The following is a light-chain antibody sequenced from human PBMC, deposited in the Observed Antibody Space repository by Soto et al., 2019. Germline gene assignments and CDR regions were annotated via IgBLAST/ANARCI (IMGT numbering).Light chain of an antibody. J-gene: IGLJ1*01. V-gene: IGLV2-14*03. CDR3: VSYTSSTTYV. CDR2: DVA. Sequence: QSPLTQPASVSDSPGQSITISCTGTSSDVGGSNFVSWYQQHPGKPPKLIIYDVANRPSGVSNRFSGSKSGSTASLIISRLQTEDEADYYCVSYTSSTTYVFGTWTKVTVL. CDR1: SSDVGGSNF.